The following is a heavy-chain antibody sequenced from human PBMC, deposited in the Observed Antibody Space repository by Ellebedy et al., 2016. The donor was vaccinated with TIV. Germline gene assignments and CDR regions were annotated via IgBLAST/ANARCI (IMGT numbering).Heavy chain of an antibody. Sequence: GESLKISXAASGFIFTACSMAWVRQAPGKGLEWVSSISPNGVDTYYADSVKGRFTISRDNSKNTLYLQMNSLRAEDTALYYCVKGRSGLQYYGIDVWGQGTTVTVSS. J-gene: IGHJ6*02. CDR3: VKGRSGLQYYGIDV. D-gene: IGHD3-10*01. V-gene: IGHV3-23*01. CDR1: GFIFTACS. CDR2: ISPNGVDT.